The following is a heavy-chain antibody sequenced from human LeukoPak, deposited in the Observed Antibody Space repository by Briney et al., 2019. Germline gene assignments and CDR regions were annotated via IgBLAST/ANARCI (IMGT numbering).Heavy chain of an antibody. D-gene: IGHD3-10*02. CDR1: GFTFRSYA. Sequence: GXSLRLSCAASGFTFRSYAMHWVRQAPGKGLEWVSYISSSGSTIYYADSVKGRFTISRDNAKNSLYLQMNRLRAEDTAVYYCAELGITMIGGVWGKGTTVTISS. J-gene: IGHJ6*04. CDR3: AELGITMIGGV. V-gene: IGHV3-48*03. CDR2: ISSSGSTI.